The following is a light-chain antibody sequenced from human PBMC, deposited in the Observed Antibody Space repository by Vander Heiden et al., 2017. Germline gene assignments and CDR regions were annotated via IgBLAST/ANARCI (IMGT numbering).Light chain of an antibody. V-gene: IGKV3-11*01. CDR2: DAS. J-gene: IGKJ4*01. Sequence: EIVLTQSPATLSLSPGERATLSCGASQSVSSLLAWYQQKPGQAPRLLIYDASNRATGIPARFSGSGPGTDFTLAISSLEPEDFAVYYCQQRRNWPLTFGGGTKVEIK. CDR1: QSVSSL. CDR3: QQRRNWPLT.